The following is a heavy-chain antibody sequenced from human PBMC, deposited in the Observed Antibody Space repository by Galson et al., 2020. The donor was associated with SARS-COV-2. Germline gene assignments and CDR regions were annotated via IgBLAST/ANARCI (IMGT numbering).Heavy chain of an antibody. CDR2: LSPTAGTS. CDR3: LAYSSTRHNY. D-gene: IGHD6-19*01. CDR1: GFTLRDYA. V-gene: IGHV3-64D*09. J-gene: IGHJ4*02. Sequence: GGSLRLSCSASGFTLRDYAMHWVRQAPGKALQSVSALSPTAGTSFYADSVNGRFTMARDNSKNTFYLQMTGLRVEDTGVYYCLAYSSTRHNYWGQGTLVTVSS.